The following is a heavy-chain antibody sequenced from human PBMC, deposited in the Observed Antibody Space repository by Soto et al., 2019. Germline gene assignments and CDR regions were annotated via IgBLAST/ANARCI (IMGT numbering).Heavy chain of an antibody. D-gene: IGHD4-17*01. CDR2: IYYSGST. CDR1: GDSVTTGSYY. J-gene: IGHJ4*02. Sequence: PETLSPTSKVSGDSVTTGSYYHTWIRQPPRKGLEWIGYIYYSGSTNYNPSLESRATIFADKSGSHFSLNLTSVTADDTPVYYCARRDYAIDSWGRGTLVTVSS. V-gene: IGHV4-61*03. CDR3: ARRDYAIDS.